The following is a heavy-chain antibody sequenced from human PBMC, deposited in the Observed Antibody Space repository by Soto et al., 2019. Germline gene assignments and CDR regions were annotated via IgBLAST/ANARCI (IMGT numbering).Heavy chain of an antibody. CDR1: GFTFSSYW. CDR3: ARVSMTTVRNFDY. V-gene: IGHV3-74*01. Sequence: EVQLVESGGGLVQPGGSLRLSCAASGFTFSSYWMHWVRQAPGKGLVWVSRINSDGSSTSYADSVKGRITISRDNAKNTLYLQMNSLRAEDTAVYYCARVSMTTVRNFDYWGQGTLVTVSS. CDR2: INSDGSST. D-gene: IGHD4-17*01. J-gene: IGHJ4*02.